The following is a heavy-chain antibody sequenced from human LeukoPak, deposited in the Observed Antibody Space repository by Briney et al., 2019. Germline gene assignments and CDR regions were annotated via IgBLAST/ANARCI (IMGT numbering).Heavy chain of an antibody. CDR3: SRENGAFSPFGY. Sequence: PSETLSLTCGVSGGSISNTNWWSSLRQPPGPGLEWIGEISLSGLTNYNPSLKSRVTVSLDKSKNHLSLNLTSVTAADTAVYYCSRENGAFSPFGYWGQGTLVTVPS. CDR1: GGSISNTNW. V-gene: IGHV4-4*02. CDR2: ISLSGLT. D-gene: IGHD2-8*01. J-gene: IGHJ4*02.